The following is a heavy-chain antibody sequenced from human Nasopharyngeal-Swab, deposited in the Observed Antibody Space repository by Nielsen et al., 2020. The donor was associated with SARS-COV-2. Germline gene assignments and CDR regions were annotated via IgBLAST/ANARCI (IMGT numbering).Heavy chain of an antibody. V-gene: IGHV3-7*01. D-gene: IGHD3-10*01. Sequence: GESLKISCAASGFTFSSYWMSWVRQAPGKGLEWVANIKQDGSEKYHVDSVKGRFTISRDNAENSLYLQMNSLRAEDTAVYYCARDLSGVRGFYYYYGMDVWGQGTTVTVSS. CDR2: IKQDGSEK. J-gene: IGHJ6*02. CDR1: GFTFSSYW. CDR3: ARDLSGVRGFYYYYGMDV.